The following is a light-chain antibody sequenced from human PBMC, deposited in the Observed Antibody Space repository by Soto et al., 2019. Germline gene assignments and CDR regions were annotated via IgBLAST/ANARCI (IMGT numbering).Light chain of an antibody. CDR3: SSYTSSSTPRVV. CDR2: DVS. J-gene: IGLJ2*01. CDR1: SSDVGGYNY. V-gene: IGLV2-14*01. Sequence: QSVLTQPASVSGSPGQSITISCTGTSSDVGGYNYVSWYQQHTGKAPKLMIYDVSNRPSGVSNRFSGSKSGNTASLTISGLQAEDEADYYCSSYTSSSTPRVVFGGGTKLTVL.